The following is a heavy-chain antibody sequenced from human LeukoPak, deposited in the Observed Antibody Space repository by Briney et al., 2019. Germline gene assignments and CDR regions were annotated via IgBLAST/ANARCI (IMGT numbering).Heavy chain of an antibody. J-gene: IGHJ6*03. D-gene: IGHD3-10*01. CDR3: ARNHGSGRDYYYYYMDV. V-gene: IGHV1-69*13. CDR2: IIPIFGTA. CDR1: GGTFSSYA. Sequence: ASVKVSCKASGGTFSSYAISWVRQAPGQGREWMGGIIPIFGTANYAQKFQGRVTITADESTSTAYMELSSLRSEDTAVYYCARNHGSGRDYYYYYMDVWGKGTTVTISS.